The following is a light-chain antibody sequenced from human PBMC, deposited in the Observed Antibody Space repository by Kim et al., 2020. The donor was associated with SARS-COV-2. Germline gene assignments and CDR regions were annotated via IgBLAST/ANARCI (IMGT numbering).Light chain of an antibody. CDR2: WAS. J-gene: IGKJ4*01. Sequence: DIVMTQSPDSLAVSLGETATISCKSSQSVLHNSNNLNFLAWYQQKSGQSPKLLIYWASTRESGVPDRFRGSGSGTDFSLTISSLQAEDEAVYYCQQYYTTPLTFGGGTKVDIK. CDR3: QQYYTTPLT. V-gene: IGKV4-1*01. CDR1: QSVLHNSNNLNF.